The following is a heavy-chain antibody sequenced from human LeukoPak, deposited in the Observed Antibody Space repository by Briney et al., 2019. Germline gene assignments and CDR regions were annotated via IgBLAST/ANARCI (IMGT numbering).Heavy chain of an antibody. CDR2: VYDSGNTKYT. CDR1: DGSIIPYY. J-gene: IGHJ5*02. D-gene: IGHD2-15*01. CDR3: ARSSGRVSGGSCEFLGCGYWFDP. V-gene: IGHV4-59*01. Sequence: SETLSLTCTVSDGSIIPYYWSWIRQPPGKGLEWIGWVYDSGNTKYTKYNSSLTGRVTISLDTSKKQFSLKLSSVTAADTAVYYCARSSGRVSGGSCEFLGCGYWFDPWGQGTLVTVSS.